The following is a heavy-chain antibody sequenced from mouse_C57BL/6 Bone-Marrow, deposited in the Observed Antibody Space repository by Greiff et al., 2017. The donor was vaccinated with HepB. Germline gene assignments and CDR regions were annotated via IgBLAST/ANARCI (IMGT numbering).Heavy chain of an antibody. CDR3: APATVAPYAMDY. J-gene: IGHJ4*01. CDR2: IDPSDSYT. CDR1: GYTFTSYW. D-gene: IGHD1-1*01. Sequence: QVQLQQPGAELVMPGASVKLSCKASGYTFTSYWMHWVKQRPGQGLEWIGEIDPSDSYTNYNQKFKGKSTLTVDKSSSTAYMQLSSLTSEDSAVYYCAPATVAPYAMDYWGQGTSVTVSS. V-gene: IGHV1-69*01.